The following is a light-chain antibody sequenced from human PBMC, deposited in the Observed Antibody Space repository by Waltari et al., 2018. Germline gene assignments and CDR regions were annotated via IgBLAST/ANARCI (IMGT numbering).Light chain of an antibody. V-gene: IGKV3-11*01. J-gene: IGKJ4*01. CDR1: QSVSTY. CDR3: QQRYKWPLT. Sequence: SCRASQSVSTYLAWYQQRPGQPPRLLIYDSSSRATGIPARFSGSGSETDFTLTISSLEPEDFAVYYCQQRYKWPLTFGGGSKVEI. CDR2: DSS.